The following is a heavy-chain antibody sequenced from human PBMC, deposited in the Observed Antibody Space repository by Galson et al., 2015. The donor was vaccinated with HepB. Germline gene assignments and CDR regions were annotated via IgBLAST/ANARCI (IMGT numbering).Heavy chain of an antibody. J-gene: IGHJ1*01. D-gene: IGHD3-22*01. V-gene: IGHV3-23*01. Sequence: SLRLSCAASGFTFSSYAMSWVRQAPGKGLEWVSAISGSGGSTYYADSVKGRFTISRDNSRNTLYLQMNSLRAEDTAVYYCAKGYYDSSGYYWNPLRSEYFQHWGQGTLVTVSS. CDR3: AKGYYDSSGYYWNPLRSEYFQH. CDR1: GFTFSSYA. CDR2: ISGSGGST.